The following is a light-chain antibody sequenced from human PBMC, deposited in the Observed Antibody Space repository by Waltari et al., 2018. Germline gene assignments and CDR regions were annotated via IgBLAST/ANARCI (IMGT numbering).Light chain of an antibody. CDR3: QQYYRSRT. J-gene: IGKJ1*01. Sequence: DIVMTQSPDSRAVSLGERATINCKSSQSVLYNSNDKNYLAWYQQKPGQPPKLLIYWASTRESGVPDRFSGSGSGTDFTLTISSLQAEDVAVYYCQQYYRSRTFGQGTKVEIK. V-gene: IGKV4-1*01. CDR1: QSVLYNSNDKNY. CDR2: WAS.